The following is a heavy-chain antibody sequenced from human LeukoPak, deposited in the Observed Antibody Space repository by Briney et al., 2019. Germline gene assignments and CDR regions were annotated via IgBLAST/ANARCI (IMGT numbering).Heavy chain of an antibody. D-gene: IGHD4-17*01. Sequence: GGSLRLSCAASGFTFSSYEMNWVRQAPGKGLEWVSYISSSGSTIYYADSVKGRFTISRDNAKNSLYLQMNSLRAEDTAVYYCASDGSTVTTGDNWFDPWGQGTLVTVSS. V-gene: IGHV3-48*03. CDR1: GFTFSSYE. CDR2: ISSSGSTI. CDR3: ASDGSTVTTGDNWFDP. J-gene: IGHJ5*02.